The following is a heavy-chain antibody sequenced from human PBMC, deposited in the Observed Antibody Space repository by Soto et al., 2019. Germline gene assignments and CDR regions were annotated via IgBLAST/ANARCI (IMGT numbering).Heavy chain of an antibody. J-gene: IGHJ4*02. Sequence: GASVKVSCKASGYTFTSYGISWVRQASGQGLEWMGWISAYNGNTNYAQKLQGRVTMTTDTSTSTAYMELRSLRSDDTAVYYCARDTPFAYYDFWSGYQFDYWGQGTLVTVSS. CDR3: ARDTPFAYYDFWSGYQFDY. CDR1: GYTFTSYG. D-gene: IGHD3-3*01. CDR2: ISAYNGNT. V-gene: IGHV1-18*01.